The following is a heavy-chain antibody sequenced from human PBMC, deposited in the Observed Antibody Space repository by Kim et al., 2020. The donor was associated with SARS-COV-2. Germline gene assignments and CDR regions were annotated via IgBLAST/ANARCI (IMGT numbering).Heavy chain of an antibody. J-gene: IGHJ4*02. V-gene: IGHV3-30*18. CDR1: GFTFSSYG. CDR2: ISYDGSNK. CDR3: AKESATYYDFWSGYSDY. D-gene: IGHD3-3*01. Sequence: GGSLRLSCAASGFTFSSYGMHWVRQAPGKGLEWVAVISYDGSNKYYADSVKGRFTISRDNSKNTLYLQMNSLRAEDTAVYYCAKESATYYDFWSGYSDYWGQGTLVTVSS.